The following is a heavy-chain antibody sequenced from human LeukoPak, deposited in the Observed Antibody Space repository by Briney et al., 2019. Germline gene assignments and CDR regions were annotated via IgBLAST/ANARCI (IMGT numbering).Heavy chain of an antibody. D-gene: IGHD3-22*01. CDR1: GFTFSSYA. CDR3: ARRQGSYFDSSGYYNG. CDR2: IKQDGSEK. Sequence: GVSLRLSCAASGFTFSSYAMSWVRQAPGKGLEWVANIKQDGSEKYYVDSVKGRFTISRDNAKSSLYLQMNSLRAEDTAVYYCARRQGSYFDSSGYYNGWGQGTLVTVSS. J-gene: IGHJ4*02. V-gene: IGHV3-7*01.